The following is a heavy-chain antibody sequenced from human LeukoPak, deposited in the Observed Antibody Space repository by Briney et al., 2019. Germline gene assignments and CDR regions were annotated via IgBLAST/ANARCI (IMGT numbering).Heavy chain of an antibody. CDR3: ARVGRSSSSWLFDY. CDR2: TYYRSKWYN. Sequence: SLTLSLTCTMSGDSVSSNSTAWNWIRQSPSRGLEWVGRTYYRSKWYNDYAVSVKSRITIKPDTSKNQFSLQLNSVTPEDTAVYYCARVGRSSSSWLFDYWGQGTLVTVSS. V-gene: IGHV6-1*01. J-gene: IGHJ4*02. CDR1: GDSVSSNSTA. D-gene: IGHD6-13*01.